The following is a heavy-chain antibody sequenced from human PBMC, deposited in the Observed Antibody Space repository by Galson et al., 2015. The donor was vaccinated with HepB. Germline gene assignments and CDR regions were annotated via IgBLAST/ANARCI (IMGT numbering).Heavy chain of an antibody. V-gene: IGHV4-30-2*01. CDR2: IYHSGST. Sequence: LSLTCAVSGGSISSGGYSWSWIRQPPGKGLEWIGYIYHSGSTYYNPSLKSRVTISVDRSKNQFSLKLSSVTAADTAVYYCASERLNYDSSGTHNWFDPWGQGTLVTVSS. CDR1: GGSISSGGYS. D-gene: IGHD3-22*01. J-gene: IGHJ5*02. CDR3: ASERLNYDSSGTHNWFDP.